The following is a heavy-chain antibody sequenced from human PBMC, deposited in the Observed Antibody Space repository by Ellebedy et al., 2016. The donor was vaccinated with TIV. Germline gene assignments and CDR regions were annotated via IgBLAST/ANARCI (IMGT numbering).Heavy chain of an antibody. Sequence: ASVKVSCXTSGYTFTSYAMHWVRQAPGQRLEWMGWINAGNGNTKYSQKFQGRVTITRDTSASTAYMELSSLRSEDTAVYYCARGYCSGGSCYSESYGMDVWGQGTTVTVSS. J-gene: IGHJ6*02. CDR1: GYTFTSYA. V-gene: IGHV1-3*01. CDR3: ARGYCSGGSCYSESYGMDV. CDR2: INAGNGNT. D-gene: IGHD2-15*01.